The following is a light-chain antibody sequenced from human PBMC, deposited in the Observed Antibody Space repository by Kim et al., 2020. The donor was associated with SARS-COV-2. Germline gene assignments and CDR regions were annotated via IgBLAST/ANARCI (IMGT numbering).Light chain of an antibody. CDR1: SSDVGGYDY. V-gene: IGLV2-14*03. CDR3: SSYTSSSTLGV. J-gene: IGLJ2*01. CDR2: DVS. Sequence: QSITMSCTATSSDVGGYDYVSWYPQHPGKAPKVMIYDVSNRPSGVSNRFSGSKSGNTASLTISGLQAEDEADYYCSSYTSSSTLGVFGGGTQLTVL.